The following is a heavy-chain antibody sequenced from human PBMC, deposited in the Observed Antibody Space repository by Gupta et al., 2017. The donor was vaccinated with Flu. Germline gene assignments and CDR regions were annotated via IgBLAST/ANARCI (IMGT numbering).Heavy chain of an antibody. Sequence: QVELWQAGPEVRKPGASVKVSCKASGYRLTNYGISWVRQAPGQGLEWMGWISDYNGDTNYAQKLQGRVNMTTDTSTSTAYMELRNMKSDDTAVYYCARDGIWQLVPRQGGISFDYWGQGTLVTVST. CDR2: ISDYNGDT. V-gene: IGHV1-18*01. CDR1: GYRLTNYG. CDR3: ARDGIWQLVPRQGGISFDY. J-gene: IGHJ4*02. D-gene: IGHD6-6*01.